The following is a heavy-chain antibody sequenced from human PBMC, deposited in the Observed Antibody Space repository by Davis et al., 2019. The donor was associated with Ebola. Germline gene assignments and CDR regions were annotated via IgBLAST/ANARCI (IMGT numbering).Heavy chain of an antibody. CDR1: GFTFGDYA. D-gene: IGHD3-10*01. CDR3: TSVVQGVIIIPPFDY. Sequence: PGGSLRLSCTASGFTFGDYAMSWFRQAPGKGLEWVGFIRSKAYGGTTEYAASVKGRFTISRDDSKSIAYLQMNSLKTDDTAVYYCTSVVQGVIIIPPFDYWGQGTLVTVSS. V-gene: IGHV3-49*03. J-gene: IGHJ4*02. CDR2: IRSKAYGGTT.